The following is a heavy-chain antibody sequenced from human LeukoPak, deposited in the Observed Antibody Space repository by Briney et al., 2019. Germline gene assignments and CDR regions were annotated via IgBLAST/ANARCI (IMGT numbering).Heavy chain of an antibody. V-gene: IGHV3-30*01. CDR3: ARDGAAVVVAATLDYYYYMDV. Sequence: GRSLRLSCAASGFTFSSYAMHWVRQAPGKGLEWVAVISYDGSNKYYADSVKGRFTISRDNSRNTLYLQMNSLRAEDTAVYYCARDGAAVVVAATLDYYYYMDVWGKGTTVTVSS. D-gene: IGHD2-15*01. J-gene: IGHJ6*03. CDR2: ISYDGSNK. CDR1: GFTFSSYA.